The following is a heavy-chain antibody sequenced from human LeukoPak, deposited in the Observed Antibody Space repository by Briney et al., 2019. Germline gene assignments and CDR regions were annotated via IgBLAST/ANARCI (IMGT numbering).Heavy chain of an antibody. D-gene: IGHD5-18*01. V-gene: IGHV4-34*01. CDR3: ASQERDTAMGWSVY. CDR1: GFTFSSYG. Sequence: GSLRLSCAASGFTFSSYGMHWVRQPPGKGLEWIGEINHSGSTNYNPSLKSRVTISVDTSKNQFSLKLSSVTAADTAVYYCASQERDTAMGWSVYWGQGTLVTVSS. J-gene: IGHJ4*02. CDR2: INHSGST.